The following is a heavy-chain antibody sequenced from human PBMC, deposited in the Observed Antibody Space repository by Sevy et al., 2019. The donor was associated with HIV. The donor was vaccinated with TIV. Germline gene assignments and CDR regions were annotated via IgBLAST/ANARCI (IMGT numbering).Heavy chain of an antibody. V-gene: IGHV1-18*01. CDR1: GYPFNSYG. Sequence: ASVKVSCKASGYPFNSYGMTWVRQAPGQGLEWMGWISAYTGDTNYAQILQDRVTMTTDTSTSTAYMELRSLRSEDTAVYYCAVDESSINEYWGQGTLVTVSS. CDR3: AVDESSINEY. CDR2: ISAYTGDT. D-gene: IGHD6-13*01. J-gene: IGHJ4*02.